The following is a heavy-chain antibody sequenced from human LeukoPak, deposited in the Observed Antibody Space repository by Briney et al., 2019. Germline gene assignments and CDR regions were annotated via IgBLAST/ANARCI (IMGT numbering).Heavy chain of an antibody. CDR2: IYTSGRT. V-gene: IGHV4-4*09. CDR1: GGSISSYY. Sequence: KPSETLSHTCTVSGGSISSYYWSWIRPPPGKGLEGIGYIYTSGRTNYNPSLKSRVPISVDTPKNQFSLKLSSVPAADTPVFLCATREVDSGQGALVTVSS. J-gene: IGHJ4*02. CDR3: ATREVD. D-gene: IGHD1-26*01.